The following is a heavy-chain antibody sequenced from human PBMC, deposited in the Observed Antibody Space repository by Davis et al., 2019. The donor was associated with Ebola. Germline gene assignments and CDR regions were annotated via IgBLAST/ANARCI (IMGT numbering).Heavy chain of an antibody. D-gene: IGHD2-15*01. CDR2: ITSGSTT. CDR3: ARGDYCSGASCYFYY. V-gene: IGHV3-48*03. CDR1: GFTLSSYE. Sequence: GESLKISCAASGFTLSSYEMNWVRQAPGKGLEWVSYITSGSTTYYADSVKGRFTISRDNAKNSLFLQMDSLRAEDTAVYYCARGDYCSGASCYFYYWGQGTLVTVSS. J-gene: IGHJ4*02.